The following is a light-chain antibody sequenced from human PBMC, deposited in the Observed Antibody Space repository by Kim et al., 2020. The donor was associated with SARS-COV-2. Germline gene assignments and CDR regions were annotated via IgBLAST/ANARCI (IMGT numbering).Light chain of an antibody. CDR2: AAS. CDR1: QSVTSK. V-gene: IGKV3-15*01. CDR3: QQYNTWPLT. J-gene: IGKJ4*01. Sequence: GSTGERATLSCRASQSVTSKLAWYQQKPGQAPRLLIYAASTRATGIPDRFSGSGSGTEFTLTISSLQSEDFAVYFCQQYNTWPLTFGGGTKVDIK.